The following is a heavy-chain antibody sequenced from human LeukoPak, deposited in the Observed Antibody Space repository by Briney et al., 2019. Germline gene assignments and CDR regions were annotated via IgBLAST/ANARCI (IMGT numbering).Heavy chain of an antibody. V-gene: IGHV4-59*07. J-gene: IGHJ5*02. Sequence: PSDTLSLTCAVYGGFFSGYYWSWLRQPPGRGLEWIGYIYYSGSSNYRPSPKSRVTISVDKSKNQFSLKLSSVTAADTAVYYCARGGYYGSGNDFRFDPWGQGTLVTVSS. CDR3: ARGGYYGSGNDFRFDP. CDR1: GGFFSGYY. D-gene: IGHD3-10*01. CDR2: IYYSGSS.